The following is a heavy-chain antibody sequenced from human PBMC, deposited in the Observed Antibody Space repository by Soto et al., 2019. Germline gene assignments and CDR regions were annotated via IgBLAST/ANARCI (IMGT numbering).Heavy chain of an antibody. CDR3: TRALYYDFWSGQPYYYYGMDV. D-gene: IGHD3-3*01. J-gene: IGHJ6*02. CDR1: GYTFTSYD. CDR2: MNPNSGNT. V-gene: IGHV1-8*01. Sequence: QVQLVQSGAEVKKPGASVKVSCKASGYTFTSYDINWVRQATGQGLEWMGWMNPNSGNTGYAQKFQGRVTMTRNTSISTAYIELSSLRSEDKAVYKCTRALYYDFWSGQPYYYYGMDVWGQGTTVTVS.